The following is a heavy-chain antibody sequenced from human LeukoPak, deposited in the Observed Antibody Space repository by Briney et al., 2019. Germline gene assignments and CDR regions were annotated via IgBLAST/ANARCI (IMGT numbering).Heavy chain of an antibody. J-gene: IGHJ4*02. V-gene: IGHV4-31*03. CDR3: ASVSAMVDY. Sequence: SETLSLTCTVSGGSISSGGYHWSWIRQHPGKGLEWIGYIYYSGSTYYNPSLKSRVTISVDTSKNQFSLKLNSVTAADTAVYYCASVSAMVDYWGQGTLVTVSS. CDR1: GGSISSGGYH. CDR2: IYYSGST. D-gene: IGHD5-18*01.